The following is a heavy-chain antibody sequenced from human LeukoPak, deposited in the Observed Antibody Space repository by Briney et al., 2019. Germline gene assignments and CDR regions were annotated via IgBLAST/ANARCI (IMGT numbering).Heavy chain of an antibody. J-gene: IGHJ4*02. CDR1: GYTFTSYG. V-gene: IGHV1-18*04. Sequence: ASVKVSCKASGYTFTSYGISWVRQAPGQGLEWMGWSSAYNGNTNYAQKLQGRFTMTTDTSTSTAYMELRSLRSDDTAVYYCAGGYSYGRFDYWGQGTLVTVSS. D-gene: IGHD5-18*01. CDR2: SSAYNGNT. CDR3: AGGYSYGRFDY.